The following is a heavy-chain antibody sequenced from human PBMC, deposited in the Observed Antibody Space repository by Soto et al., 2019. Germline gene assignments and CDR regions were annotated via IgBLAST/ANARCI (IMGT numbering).Heavy chain of an antibody. CDR1: GFTFSSYG. D-gene: IGHD3-10*01. Sequence: GGSLRLSCAASGFTFSSYGMHWVRQAPGKGLEWVAVIWYDGSNKYYADSVKGRFTISRDKSKNTLYLQMNSLRAEDTAVYYCARDRVRGVNWFDPWGQGTLVTVSS. CDR2: IWYDGSNK. CDR3: ARDRVRGVNWFDP. V-gene: IGHV3-33*01. J-gene: IGHJ5*02.